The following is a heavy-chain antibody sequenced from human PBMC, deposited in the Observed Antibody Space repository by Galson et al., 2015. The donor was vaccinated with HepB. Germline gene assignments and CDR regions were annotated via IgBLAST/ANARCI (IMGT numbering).Heavy chain of an antibody. V-gene: IGHV3-11*01. CDR1: GFTFSDYY. J-gene: IGHJ4*02. Sequence: SLRLSCAASGFTFSDYYMTWIRQAPGRGLEWVSYISSSGSTIYYADSVKGRFTVSRDNAKNSLYLQMNSLRAEDAAVYSCARGRNYFDYWGQGTLVTVSS. CDR3: ARGRNYFDY. CDR2: ISSSGSTI.